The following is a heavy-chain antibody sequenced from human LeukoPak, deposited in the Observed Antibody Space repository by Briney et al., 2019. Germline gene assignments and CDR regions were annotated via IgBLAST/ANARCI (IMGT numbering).Heavy chain of an antibody. V-gene: IGHV4-59*08. CDR2: IYYSGST. D-gene: IGHD3-22*01. Sequence: SETLSLTCTVSGGSISSYYWSWIRQPPGKGLEWIGYIYYSGSTNYNPSLKSRVTISVDTSKNQFSLKLSSVTAADTAVYYCARTRPDSSFVWYFDLWGRGTLVTVSS. CDR1: GGSISSYY. CDR3: ARTRPDSSFVWYFDL. J-gene: IGHJ2*01.